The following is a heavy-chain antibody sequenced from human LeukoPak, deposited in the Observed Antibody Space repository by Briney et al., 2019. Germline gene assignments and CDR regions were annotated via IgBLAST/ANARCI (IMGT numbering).Heavy chain of an antibody. V-gene: IGHV5-51*01. CDR1: GYRFTSNC. CDR2: INPADSET. D-gene: IGHD2-2*02. Sequence: GESLKTSRKGSGYRFTSNCIGWVRQMSGLGVGGVGIINPADSETRYSPSFQGQVTISVDKSITTAFLQWNSLKASDSAMYYCATQGCTTISCHTVDFWGQGTLVTVSS. J-gene: IGHJ4*02. CDR3: ATQGCTTISCHTVDF.